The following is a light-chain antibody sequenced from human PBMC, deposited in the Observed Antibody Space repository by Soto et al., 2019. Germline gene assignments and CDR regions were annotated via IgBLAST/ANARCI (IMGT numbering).Light chain of an antibody. V-gene: IGKV1-39*01. Sequence: DIQMTQSPSSLSASVGDRVTITCRASQAIHSYLNWYQQKPGKAPNLLIFATSTLQSGVPSRFSGSGSGTDFTLTICSLQPEDSATYYCQQRETFGPGTKVDIK. CDR2: ATS. CDR3: QQRET. CDR1: QAIHSY. J-gene: IGKJ3*01.